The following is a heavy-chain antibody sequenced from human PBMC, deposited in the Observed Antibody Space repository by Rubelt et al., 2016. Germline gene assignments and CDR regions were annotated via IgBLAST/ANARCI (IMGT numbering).Heavy chain of an antibody. Sequence: SCAASGFTFSSYAMTWVRQVPGKGLEWVSGISGSGGSTYNADSVKGRLTISRDNAKNSLYLQMNSLRAEDTAVYYCARALMDYYYGMDVWGQGTTVTVSS. CDR2: ISGSGGST. CDR1: GFTFSSYA. J-gene: IGHJ6*02. CDR3: ARALMDYYYGMDV. D-gene: IGHD3-10*01. V-gene: IGHV3-23*01.